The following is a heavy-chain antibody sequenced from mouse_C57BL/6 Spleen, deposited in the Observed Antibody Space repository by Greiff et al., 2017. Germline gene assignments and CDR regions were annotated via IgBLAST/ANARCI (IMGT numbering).Heavy chain of an antibody. V-gene: IGHV3-6*01. CDR2: ISYDGSN. Sequence: EVQLQASGPGLVKPSQSLSLTCSVTGYSITSGYYWNWIRQFPGNKLEWMGYISYDGSNNYNPSLKNRISITRDISKNQFFLKLKSVTTEDTATYYWARGDDSLWYFDVWGTGTTVTVSS. CDR3: ARGDDSLWYFDV. J-gene: IGHJ1*03. CDR1: GYSITSGYY. D-gene: IGHD2-4*01.